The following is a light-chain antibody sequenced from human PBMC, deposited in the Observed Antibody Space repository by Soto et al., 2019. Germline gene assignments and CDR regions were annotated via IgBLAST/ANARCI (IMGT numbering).Light chain of an antibody. CDR2: KAS. CDR1: QTISSW. V-gene: IGKV1-5*03. CDR3: QHYNSYSEA. Sequence: DIQITQSPSTLSGSVGDRVTIACRASQTISSWLAWYQQKPGKAPKLLIYKASTLKSGVPSRFSGSGSGTEFTLTISSMQPDDFATYYCQHYNSYSEALGQGTKLDIK. J-gene: IGKJ1*01.